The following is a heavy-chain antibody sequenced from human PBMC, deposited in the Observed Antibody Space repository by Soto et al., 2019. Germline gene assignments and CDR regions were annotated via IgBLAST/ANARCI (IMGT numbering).Heavy chain of an antibody. CDR2: IKPDGSER. V-gene: IGHV3-7*04. J-gene: IGHJ4*02. CDR1: GFTFGTYW. Sequence: EVQLVESGGGLVQPGGSLRLSCAAAGFTFGTYWMTWVRQAPGKGLECVGNIKPDGSERYYVDSVKGRFTISRDNAKNSLYLHMNSLRAEDTAVYYCATDLNWEKYWGQGNLVTVSS. CDR3: ATDLNWEKY. D-gene: IGHD7-27*01.